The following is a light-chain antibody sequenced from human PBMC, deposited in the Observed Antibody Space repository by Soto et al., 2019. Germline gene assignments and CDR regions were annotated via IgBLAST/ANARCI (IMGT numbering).Light chain of an antibody. CDR3: MQALQTPPT. J-gene: IGKJ1*01. Sequence: DIVMTQSPLSLPVTPGEPASISCRSSQSLLHSNGYNYLDWYLQKPGQSPQLLIYLGSNRASGVPDRFSGSGSCTDFTLKISRVEAEDVGVYYCMQALQTPPTFGQGTNVEIK. CDR1: QSLLHSNGYNY. V-gene: IGKV2-28*01. CDR2: LGS.